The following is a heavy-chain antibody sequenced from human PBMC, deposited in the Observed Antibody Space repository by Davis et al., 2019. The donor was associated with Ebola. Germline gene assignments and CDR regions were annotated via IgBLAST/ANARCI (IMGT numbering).Heavy chain of an antibody. D-gene: IGHD2/OR15-2a*01. J-gene: IGHJ4*02. CDR2: IHHSGST. Sequence: MPLETLSLTCSVSGGSISNSDWWTWVRQPPGKGLEWIGEIHHSGSTNYNPSLKSRVTISVDNSKNQFSLKLSSVTAADTAVYFCTRAGYYCLDYWGQGILVTVSS. V-gene: IGHV4-4*02. CDR3: TRAGYYCLDY. CDR1: GGSISNSDW.